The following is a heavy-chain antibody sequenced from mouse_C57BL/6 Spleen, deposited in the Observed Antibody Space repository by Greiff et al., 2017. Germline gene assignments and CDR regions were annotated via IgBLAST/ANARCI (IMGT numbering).Heavy chain of an antibody. Sequence: VQLVESGPELVKPGASVKISCKASGYAFSSSWMNWVKQRPGKGLEWIGRIYPGGGDTNYTGKFKGKATLTADKSSSTAYIQLSSLTSEDASVYYCAGYYYGNWFAYWGQGTLVTVSA. V-gene: IGHV1-82*01. D-gene: IGHD1-1*01. J-gene: IGHJ3*01. CDR1: GYAFSSSW. CDR2: IYPGGGDT. CDR3: AGYYYGNWFAY.